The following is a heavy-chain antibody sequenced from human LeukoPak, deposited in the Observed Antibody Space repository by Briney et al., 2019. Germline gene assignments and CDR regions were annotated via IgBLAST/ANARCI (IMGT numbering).Heavy chain of an antibody. J-gene: IGHJ4*02. V-gene: IGHV3-48*03. Sequence: GGSLRLSCAASGFTFSSYEMNWVRRAPGKGLEWVSYISGSGSTIYYADSVKGRFTISRDNAKNSLYLQMNSLRAEDTAVYYCARGGWDDYWGQGTLVTVSS. CDR3: ARGGWDDY. CDR1: GFTFSSYE. D-gene: IGHD6-19*01. CDR2: ISGSGSTI.